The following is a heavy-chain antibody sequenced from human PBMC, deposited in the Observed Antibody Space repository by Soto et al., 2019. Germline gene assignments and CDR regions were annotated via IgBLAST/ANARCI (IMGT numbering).Heavy chain of an antibody. CDR2: INPNSGGT. J-gene: IGHJ1*01. D-gene: IGHD1-26*01. Sequence: AVKGSCPSSGYTFTGYYMHWVRQAPGQGLEWMGWINPNSGGTNYAQKFQGRVTMTRDTSISTAYMELSRLRSDDTAVYYCVRDLATGLEHLPFRGKGARVTVSS. V-gene: IGHV1-2*02. CDR1: GYTFTGYY. CDR3: VRDLATGLEHLPF.